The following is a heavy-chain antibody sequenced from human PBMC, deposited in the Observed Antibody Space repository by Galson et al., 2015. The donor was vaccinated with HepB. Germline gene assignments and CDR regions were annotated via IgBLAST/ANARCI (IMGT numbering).Heavy chain of an antibody. V-gene: IGHV3-30*03. J-gene: IGHJ4*02. CDR3: ARDTDDTNGYYNYFDY. Sequence: SLRLSCAASGFSFTDFEMNWVRQTPGKGLEWVATISYDGNNKYYVDSEKGRSTIERDISKTTLYLQKNSLRDGNTAVYYCARDTDDTNGYYNYFDYWGQGTLVTVSS. CDR1: GFSFTDFE. CDR2: ISYDGNNK. D-gene: IGHD3-22*01.